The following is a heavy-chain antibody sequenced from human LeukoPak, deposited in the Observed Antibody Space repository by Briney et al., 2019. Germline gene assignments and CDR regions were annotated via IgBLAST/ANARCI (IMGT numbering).Heavy chain of an antibody. V-gene: IGHV3-30-3*01. J-gene: IGHJ4*02. Sequence: GGSLRLSCAASGFTFSSYAMHWVRQAPGKGLEWVAVISYDRSNKYYADSVKGRFTISRDNSKNTLYLQMNSLRAEDTAVYYCARGDLRSNYYDSSGYWYYFDYWGQGTLVTVSS. CDR2: ISYDRSNK. CDR3: ARGDLRSNYYDSSGYWYYFDY. D-gene: IGHD3-22*01. CDR1: GFTFSSYA.